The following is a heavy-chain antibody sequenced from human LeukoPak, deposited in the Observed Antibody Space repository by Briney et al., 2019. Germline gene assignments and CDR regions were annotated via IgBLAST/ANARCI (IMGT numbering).Heavy chain of an antibody. D-gene: IGHD3-10*01. J-gene: IGHJ4*02. CDR3: ARVTGYWGSGNYFFDY. Sequence: GGSLRLSCTASGFAFSHYEMNWVRQAPGKGLEWISFITTSGSTTYYADSVKGRFTISRDNAKNSLYLQMNSLRAEDTALYYCARVTGYWGSGNYFFDYWGQGTLVTVSS. CDR1: GFAFSHYE. CDR2: ITTSGSTT. V-gene: IGHV3-48*03.